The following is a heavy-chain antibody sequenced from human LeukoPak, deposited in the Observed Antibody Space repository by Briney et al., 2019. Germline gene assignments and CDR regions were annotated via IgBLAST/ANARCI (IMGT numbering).Heavy chain of an antibody. V-gene: IGHV1-69*05. CDR2: IIPIFGTA. CDR3: ARFRGGSYNYFDY. D-gene: IGHD1-26*01. J-gene: IGHJ4*02. Sequence: SVKVSCKASGGTFSSYAISWVRQATGQGLEWMGGIIPIFGTANYAQKFQGRVTITTDESTSTAYMELSSLRSEDTAVYYCARFRGGSYNYFDYWGQGTLVTVSS. CDR1: GGTFSSYA.